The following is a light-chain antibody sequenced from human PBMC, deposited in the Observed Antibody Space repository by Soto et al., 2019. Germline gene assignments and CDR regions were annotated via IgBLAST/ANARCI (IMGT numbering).Light chain of an antibody. Sequence: DIQLTQSPSSLSASVGDRVTITCRASQSVSNWLAWYQQKPGRAPKPLTYDTSSLESGVPSRFSGSGSRTEFTLTISSLQPDDFATYYCQQYNSSPVTFGPGTKVDVK. CDR1: QSVSNW. V-gene: IGKV1-5*01. CDR2: DTS. CDR3: QQYNSSPVT. J-gene: IGKJ3*01.